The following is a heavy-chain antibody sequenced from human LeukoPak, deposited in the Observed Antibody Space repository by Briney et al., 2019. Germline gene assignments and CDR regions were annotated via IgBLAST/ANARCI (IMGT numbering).Heavy chain of an antibody. V-gene: IGHV3-13*01. CDR1: GFTFSSYD. D-gene: IGHD6-19*01. Sequence: PGGSLRLSCAASGFTFSSYDMHWVRQATGKGLEWVSAIGTAGDTYYPGSVKGRFTISRENAKNSLHLQMNSLRAGDTAVYYCARAKSSGWPVDYWGQGTLVTVSS. CDR3: ARAKSSGWPVDY. J-gene: IGHJ4*02. CDR2: IGTAGDT.